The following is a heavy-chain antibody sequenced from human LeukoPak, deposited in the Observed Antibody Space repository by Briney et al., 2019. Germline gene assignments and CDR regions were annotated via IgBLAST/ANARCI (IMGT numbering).Heavy chain of an antibody. CDR1: GGSFSGYY. Sequence: SETLSLTCAVYGGSFSGYYWSWIRQPPGRGLEWIGEINHSGSTNYNPSLKSRLSISIDTSKNQFSLKLNSVTAADTAVYYCARVVAAAGNNWFDPWGQGTLVTVSS. CDR2: INHSGST. V-gene: IGHV4-34*01. CDR3: ARVVAAAGNNWFDP. D-gene: IGHD6-13*01. J-gene: IGHJ5*02.